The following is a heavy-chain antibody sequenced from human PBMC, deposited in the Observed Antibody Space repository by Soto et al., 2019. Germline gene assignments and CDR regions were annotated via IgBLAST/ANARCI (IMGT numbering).Heavy chain of an antibody. Sequence: GGSLRLSCAASGFTFSTYWMHWVRQAPGKGLVWVSRSNSDGRSTDHADSVKGRFTISRDNAKNTLYLQMNSLRVEDTAVYYCARETSSWSLDYWGQGMLVTVSS. V-gene: IGHV3-74*01. D-gene: IGHD6-13*01. CDR2: SNSDGRST. J-gene: IGHJ4*02. CDR1: GFTFSTYW. CDR3: ARETSSWSLDY.